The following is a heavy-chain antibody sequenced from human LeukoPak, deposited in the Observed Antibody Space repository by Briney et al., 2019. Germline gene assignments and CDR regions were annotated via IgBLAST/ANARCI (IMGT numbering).Heavy chain of an antibody. Sequence: GGSLRLSCAASGFTFSSYSMNWARQAPGKGLEWVSSISSSSSYIYYADSVKGRFTISRDNAKNSLYLQMNSLRAEGTAVYYCARAPPRHSSSWTGPFGYWGQGTLVTVSS. V-gene: IGHV3-21*01. CDR1: GFTFSSYS. CDR3: ARAPPRHSSSWTGPFGY. J-gene: IGHJ4*02. D-gene: IGHD6-13*01. CDR2: ISSSSSYI.